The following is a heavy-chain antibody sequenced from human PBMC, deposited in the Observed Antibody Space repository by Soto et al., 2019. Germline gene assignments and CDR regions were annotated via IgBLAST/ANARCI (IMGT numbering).Heavy chain of an antibody. CDR1: GFTFSSYE. CDR3: ARDYYGSGSYYISNYYYGMDV. J-gene: IGHJ6*02. V-gene: IGHV3-48*03. Sequence: GGSLRLSCAASGFTFSSYEMNWVRQAPGKGLEWVSYISSSSSTIYYADSVKGRFTISRDNAKNSLYLQMNSLRAEDTAVYYCARDYYGSGSYYISNYYYGMDVWGQGTTVTVSS. D-gene: IGHD3-10*01. CDR2: ISSSSSTI.